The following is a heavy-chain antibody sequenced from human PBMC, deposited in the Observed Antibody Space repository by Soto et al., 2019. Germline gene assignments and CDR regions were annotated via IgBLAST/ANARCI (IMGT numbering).Heavy chain of an antibody. Sequence: NPSETLSLTCAVSGGSISSSNWWSWVRQPPGKGLEWIGEIYHSGSTNYNPSLKSRVTISVDKSKNQFSLKLSSVTAADTAVYYCAETSERFGEYYFDYWGQGTLVTVSS. V-gene: IGHV4-4*02. D-gene: IGHD3-16*01. J-gene: IGHJ4*02. CDR3: AETSERFGEYYFDY. CDR2: IYHSGST. CDR1: GGSISSSNW.